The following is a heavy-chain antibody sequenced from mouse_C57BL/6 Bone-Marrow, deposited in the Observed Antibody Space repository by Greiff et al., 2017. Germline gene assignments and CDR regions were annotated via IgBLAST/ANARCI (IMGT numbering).Heavy chain of an antibody. CDR2: INPSSGYT. J-gene: IGHJ3*01. Sequence: QVQLQQSGAELAKPGASVKLSCKASGYTFTSYWMHWVKQRPGQGLEWIGYINPSSGYTKYNQKFKDKATLTADKSSTTAYMQLSSLTYEDSAVYYCARIGYGSRAWFAYWGQGTLVTVSA. CDR3: ARIGYGSRAWFAY. V-gene: IGHV1-7*01. D-gene: IGHD1-1*01. CDR1: GYTFTSYW.